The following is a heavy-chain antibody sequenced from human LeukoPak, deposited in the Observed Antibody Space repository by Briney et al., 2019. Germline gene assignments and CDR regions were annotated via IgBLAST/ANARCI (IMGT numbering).Heavy chain of an antibody. CDR1: GGSISSYY. J-gene: IGHJ4*02. V-gene: IGHV4-59*01. Sequence: SETLSLTCTVSGGSISSYYWSWIRQRPGKGLEWIGHIYYSGTTTYNPSLKSRLTISVDTSKNQFSLKLSSVTAADTAVYYCARKSSSGWYFDYWGQGTLVTLSS. CDR3: ARKSSSGWYFDY. D-gene: IGHD6-19*01. CDR2: IYYSGTT.